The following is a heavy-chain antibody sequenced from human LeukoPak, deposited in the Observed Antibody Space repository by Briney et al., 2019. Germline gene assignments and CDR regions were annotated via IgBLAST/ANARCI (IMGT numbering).Heavy chain of an antibody. CDR1: GFTFSSYA. J-gene: IGHJ5*02. Sequence: AGGSLRLSCAASGFTFSSYAMHWVRQAPGKGLEWVAVISYDGSNKYYADSVKGRFTISRDNSKNTLYLQMNSLRAEDTAVYYCARDGTTVVTPVSWFDPWGQGTLVTVSS. CDR2: ISYDGSNK. CDR3: ARDGTTVVTPVSWFDP. V-gene: IGHV3-30-3*01. D-gene: IGHD4-23*01.